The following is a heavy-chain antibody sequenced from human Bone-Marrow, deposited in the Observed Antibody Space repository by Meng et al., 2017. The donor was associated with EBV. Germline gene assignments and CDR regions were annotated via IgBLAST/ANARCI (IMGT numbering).Heavy chain of an antibody. V-gene: IGHV4-61*01. CDR3: ARANGDYVNYFDY. D-gene: IGHD4-17*01. CDR2: MYYSGST. CDR1: GGSVSSGSYY. Sequence: QVQLQESGPGLLKAWXXLSLSCXVPGGSVSSGSYYWSWIRQPPGKGLEWIGYMYYSGSTNYNPSLKSRVTMSVDTSKNQFSLKLSSVTAADTAVYYCARANGDYVNYFDYWGQGTMVTVSS. J-gene: IGHJ4*02.